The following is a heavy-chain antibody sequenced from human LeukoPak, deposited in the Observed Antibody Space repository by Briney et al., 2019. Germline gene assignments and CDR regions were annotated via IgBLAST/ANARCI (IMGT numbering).Heavy chain of an antibody. V-gene: IGHV1-69*06. CDR1: GGTFSSYA. J-gene: IGHJ3*02. CDR3: ARELGCSGGSCYSDGAFDI. D-gene: IGHD2-15*01. Sequence: ASVKVSCKASGGTFSSYAISRVRQAPGQGLEWMGGIIPIFGTANYAQKFQGRVTITADKSTSTAYMELSSLRSEDTAVYYCARELGCSGGSCYSDGAFDIWGQGTMVTVSS. CDR2: IIPIFGTA.